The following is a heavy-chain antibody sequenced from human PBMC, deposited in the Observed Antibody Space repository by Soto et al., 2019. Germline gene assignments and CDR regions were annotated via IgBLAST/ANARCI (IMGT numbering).Heavy chain of an antibody. V-gene: IGHV4-59*01. D-gene: IGHD6-6*01. CDR2: IHYSGVT. CDR1: GGSIRTYY. J-gene: IGHJ6*02. CDR3: ARDRAEGSSSTPAGGMDV. Sequence: PSETLSLTCSVSGGSIRTYYWNWIRQPPGGGLEWIAYIHYSGVTNYSPSLRGRVSISIDRSNNEFSLKVSSVTAADTAVYYCARDRAEGSSSTPAGGMDVWGPGTKVT.